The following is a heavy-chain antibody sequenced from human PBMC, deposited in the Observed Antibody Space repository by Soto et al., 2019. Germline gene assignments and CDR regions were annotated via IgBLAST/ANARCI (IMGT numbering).Heavy chain of an antibody. J-gene: IGHJ3*02. CDR2: FGPEDGET. Sequence: ASVKVSFKVSVHTLTELSMHWVRQAPVKGLEWMGGFGPEDGETIYAQKFKGRVTMTEEKSTDTAYMELSSLRSEDTAVYYCAKDQKAYGGYYAFDIWGQGTMVTVSS. D-gene: IGHD3-22*01. CDR3: AKDQKAYGGYYAFDI. V-gene: IGHV1-24*01. CDR1: VHTLTELS.